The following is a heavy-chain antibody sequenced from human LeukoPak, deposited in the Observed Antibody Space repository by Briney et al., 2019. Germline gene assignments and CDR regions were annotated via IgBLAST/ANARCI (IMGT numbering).Heavy chain of an antibody. CDR3: VREKRGPGNFDKYYGMDV. CDR1: GFTLSSYA. CDR2: ISGSGGST. J-gene: IGHJ6*02. V-gene: IGHV3-23*01. Sequence: PGGSLRLSCAASGFTLSSYAMSWVRQAPGKGLEWVSAISGSGGSTYYADSVKGRFTISRDNSKNTLYLQMNSLRAEDTAVYYCVREKRGPGNFDKYYGMDVWGQGTTITVSS. D-gene: IGHD4-4*01.